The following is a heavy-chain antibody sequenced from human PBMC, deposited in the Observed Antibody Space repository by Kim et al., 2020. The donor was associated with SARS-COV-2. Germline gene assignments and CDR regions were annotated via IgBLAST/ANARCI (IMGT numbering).Heavy chain of an antibody. CDR1: GFTFSSYS. J-gene: IGHJ4*02. V-gene: IGHV3-21*01. CDR2: ISSSSSYI. CDR3: ARDEGWELLPDPFDY. D-gene: IGHD1-26*01. Sequence: GGSLRLSCAASGFTFSSYSMNWVRQAPGKGLEWVSSISSSSSYIYYADSVKGRFTISRDNAKNSLYLQMNSLRAEDTAVYYCARDEGWELLPDPFDYWGQGTLVTVSS.